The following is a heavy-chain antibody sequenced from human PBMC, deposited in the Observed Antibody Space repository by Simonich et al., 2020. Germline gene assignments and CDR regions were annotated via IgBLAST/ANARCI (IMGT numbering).Heavy chain of an antibody. D-gene: IGHD3-16*01. CDR2: MNPNSGNT. J-gene: IGHJ2*01. Sequence: GASVKVSCKASGYTFTSYDINWVRQATGQGLEWMGWMNPNSGNTGYAQKFQGRVTMTRNTSISTAYMELSSVRSEDTAVYYCARRVDDYVPYFDLWGRGTLVTVSS. V-gene: IGHV1-8*01. CDR3: ARRVDDYVPYFDL. CDR1: GYTFTSYD.